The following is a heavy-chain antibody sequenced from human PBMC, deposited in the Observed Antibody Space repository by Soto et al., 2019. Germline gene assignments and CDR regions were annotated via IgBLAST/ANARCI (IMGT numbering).Heavy chain of an antibody. J-gene: IGHJ6*02. Sequence: SETLSLTCTVSGGSISSYYWSLIRQPPGKGLEWIGYIYYSGSTNYNPSLKSRVTISVDTSKNQFSLKLSSVTAADTAVYYCARESTVGATLPDYGMDVWGQGTTVTVSS. CDR2: IYYSGST. D-gene: IGHD1-26*01. CDR1: GGSISSYY. V-gene: IGHV4-59*01. CDR3: ARESTVGATLPDYGMDV.